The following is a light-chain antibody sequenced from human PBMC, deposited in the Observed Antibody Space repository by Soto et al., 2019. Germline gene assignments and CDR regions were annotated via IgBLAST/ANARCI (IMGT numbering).Light chain of an antibody. CDR2: GAS. V-gene: IGKV3-20*01. Sequence: IVLQPSPGTLSLSPGERAPLSCRASQSVTSSYLAWYQQKPGQAPRLLIYGASSRATGIPDRFSGSGSGTDFTLTISRLEPEDFAVYYCQQYGSSPPTFGQGTKVDI. CDR3: QQYGSSPPT. J-gene: IGKJ1*01. CDR1: QSVTSSY.